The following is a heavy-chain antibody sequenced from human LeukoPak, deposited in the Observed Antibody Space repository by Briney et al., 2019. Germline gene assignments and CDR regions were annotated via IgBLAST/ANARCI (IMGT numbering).Heavy chain of an antibody. V-gene: IGHV3-30-3*01. D-gene: IGHD6-6*01. CDR1: GFTFSSYA. CDR2: ISYDGSNK. CDR3: ARGIAAHTPWFDP. Sequence: GGSLRLSCAASGFTFSSYALHWVRQAPGKGLEWVAVISYDGSNKYYAASVKGRFTISRDNSKNTLYLQMNSLRAEDTAVYYCARGIAAHTPWFDPWGQGTLVTVSS. J-gene: IGHJ5*02.